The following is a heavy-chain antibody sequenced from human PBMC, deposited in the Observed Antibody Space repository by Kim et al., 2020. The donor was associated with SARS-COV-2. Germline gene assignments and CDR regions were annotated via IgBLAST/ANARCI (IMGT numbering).Heavy chain of an antibody. D-gene: IGHD1-26*01. V-gene: IGHV7-4-1*02. J-gene: IGHJ4*02. Sequence: AQGFTGRFVFSLDTSVSTAYLQISSLKAEDTAVYYCAREGEGATTTPVDYWGQGTLVTVSS. CDR3: AREGEGATTTPVDY.